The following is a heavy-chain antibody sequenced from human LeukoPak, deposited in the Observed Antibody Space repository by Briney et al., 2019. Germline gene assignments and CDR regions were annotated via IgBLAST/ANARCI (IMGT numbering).Heavy chain of an antibody. CDR1: GYTFTGHY. J-gene: IGHJ4*02. V-gene: IGHV1-2*02. D-gene: IGHD6-13*01. Sequence: ASVKVSCKASGYTFTGHYMHWVRQAPGQGLEWMGWINSDSGGTKYAQKFQGRVTMTRDTSISAAYMELSSLKSDDTAVYYCARLRYGSWIPFDYWGQGTLVTVSS. CDR3: ARLRYGSWIPFDY. CDR2: INSDSGGT.